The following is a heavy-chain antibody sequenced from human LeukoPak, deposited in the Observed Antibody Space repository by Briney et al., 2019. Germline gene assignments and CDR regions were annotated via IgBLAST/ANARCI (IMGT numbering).Heavy chain of an antibody. V-gene: IGHV3-23*01. J-gene: IGHJ6*02. CDR2: ISGSGDST. Sequence: GALRLSCAASGFTFSSYAMSWVRQAPGKGLEWVSAISGSGDSTYYANSVKGRFTISRDNSKNTLNLQMNSLRAEDTAVYYCATRKASSRWYYYYGMDVWGQGPTVTVSS. D-gene: IGHD6-13*01. CDR1: GFTFSSYA. CDR3: ATRKASSRWYYYYGMDV.